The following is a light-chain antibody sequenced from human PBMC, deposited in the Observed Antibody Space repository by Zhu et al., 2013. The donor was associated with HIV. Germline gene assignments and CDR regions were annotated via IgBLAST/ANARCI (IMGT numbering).Light chain of an antibody. V-gene: IGLV3-21*03. J-gene: IGLJ2*01. CDR2: DDN. CDR3: QVWDSSSDHVI. Sequence: SYVLTQPPSVSVAPGKTATITCGGDRIGGKSVHWYQQKPGQAPVLVVYDDNVRPSGIPERFSGSNSGNTATLTISRVAAGDEAEYFCQVWDSSSDHVIFGGGTKLTVL. CDR1: RIGGKS.